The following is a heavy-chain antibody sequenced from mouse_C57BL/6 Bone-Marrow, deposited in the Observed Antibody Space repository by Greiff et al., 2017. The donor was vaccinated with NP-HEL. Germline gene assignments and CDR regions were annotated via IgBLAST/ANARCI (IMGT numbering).Heavy chain of an antibody. CDR1: GYTFTSYW. CDR2: IYPGSGST. Sequence: VQLQQPGAELVKPGASVKMSCKASGYTFTSYWITWVKPRPGQGLEWIGDIYPGSGSTNYNEKFKSKAKLHVDTSSSTADMQRSGLTSEDSAVYYGARGLRRYYFDYWGQGTTLTVSS. CDR3: ARGLRRYYFDY. J-gene: IGHJ2*01. V-gene: IGHV1-55*01. D-gene: IGHD2-4*01.